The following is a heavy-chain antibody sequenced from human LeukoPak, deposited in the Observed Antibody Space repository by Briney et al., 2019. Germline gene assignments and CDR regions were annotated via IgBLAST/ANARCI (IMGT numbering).Heavy chain of an antibody. D-gene: IGHD3-9*01. CDR1: GASISAYS. J-gene: IGHJ4*02. V-gene: IGHV4-59*08. Sequence: SETLSLTRTVSGASISAYSWSWIRQPPGKGLEWIGCIHYSGNTHCNPSLESRVTLSVDTSKNQFSLKLSSVTAADTAVYYCARHGRESRYFDWLLHYIDHWGQGALVTVSS. CDR2: IHYSGNT. CDR3: ARHGRESRYFDWLLHYIDH.